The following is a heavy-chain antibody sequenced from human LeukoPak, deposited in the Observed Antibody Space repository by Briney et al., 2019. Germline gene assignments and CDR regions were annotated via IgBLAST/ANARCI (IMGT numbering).Heavy chain of an antibody. CDR1: GGSISSYY. J-gene: IGHJ4*02. V-gene: IGHV4-4*07. CDR3: ARGYCSSTSCYFYYDY. CDR2: IYTSGST. D-gene: IGHD2-2*01. Sequence: SETLSLTCTVSGGSISSYYWSWIRQPAGKGLEWIGRIYTSGSTNYNPSLKSRVTMSVDTSKNQFSLKLSSVTAADTAVYYCARGYCSSTSCYFYYDYWGQGTLVTVSS.